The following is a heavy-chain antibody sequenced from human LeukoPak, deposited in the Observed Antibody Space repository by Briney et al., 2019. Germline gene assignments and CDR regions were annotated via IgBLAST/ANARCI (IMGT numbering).Heavy chain of an antibody. D-gene: IGHD6-13*01. CDR2: INSDGSST. CDR1: GVTFSSYW. J-gene: IGHJ5*02. Sequence: GGSLRLSCAASGVTFSSYWMHWVRHAPGRGLGWVSRINSDGSSTSYADSVKGRFTISRDNAKNTLYLQMNSLRAEDTAVYYCAREDSSSWYVFSSGCWFDPWGQGTLVTVSS. V-gene: IGHV3-74*01. CDR3: AREDSSSWYVFSSGCWFDP.